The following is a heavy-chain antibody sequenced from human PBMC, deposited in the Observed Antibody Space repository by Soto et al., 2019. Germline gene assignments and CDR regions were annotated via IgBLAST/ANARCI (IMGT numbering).Heavy chain of an antibody. CDR2: IWPDGGSK. CDR3: ARGGGHLWLLEP. J-gene: IGHJ5*02. Sequence: QVQLAESGGGVVQPGRSLRLSCAASGFTFSDYGMHWVRQAPGKGLEWVAAIWPDGGSKYYADSVKGRFAVSRDNSKNTLNLQMSGLRAEDTAMYYCARGGGHLWLLEPWGQGTVVTVSS. D-gene: IGHD3-10*01. V-gene: IGHV3-33*01. CDR1: GFTFSDYG.